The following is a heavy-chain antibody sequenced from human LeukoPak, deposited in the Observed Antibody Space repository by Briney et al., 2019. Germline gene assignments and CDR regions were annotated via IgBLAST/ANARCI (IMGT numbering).Heavy chain of an antibody. CDR1: GYTFTSYD. Sequence: WASVKVSCKASGYTFTSYDINWVRQATGQGLEWMGWINPNSGGTNYAQKFQGRVTMTRDTSISTAYMELSRLRSDDTAVYYCARDTSGTTGDYWGQGTLVTVSS. J-gene: IGHJ4*02. CDR2: INPNSGGT. D-gene: IGHD4-17*01. CDR3: ARDTSGTTGDY. V-gene: IGHV1-2*02.